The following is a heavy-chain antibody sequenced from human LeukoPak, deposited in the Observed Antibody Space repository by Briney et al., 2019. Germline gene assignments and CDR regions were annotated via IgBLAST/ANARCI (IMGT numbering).Heavy chain of an antibody. J-gene: IGHJ4*02. Sequence: TPSETLALPCTVSGGSISSCYGSGIRQPPGKGLEWIGYIYYSGSTNYNPSLKSRVTITVDTSENQFSLKLSSVTAADTAVYYCARAGMVRGGHFDYWGQGPLLTVPS. CDR2: IYYSGST. CDR1: GGSISSCY. CDR3: ARAGMVRGGHFDY. D-gene: IGHD3-10*01. V-gene: IGHV4-59*13.